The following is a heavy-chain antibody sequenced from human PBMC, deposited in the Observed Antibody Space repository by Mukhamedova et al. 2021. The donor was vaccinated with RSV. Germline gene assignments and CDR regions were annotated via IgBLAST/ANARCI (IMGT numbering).Heavy chain of an antibody. CDR2: INAGNGNT. D-gene: IGHD3-10*01. J-gene: IGHJ4*02. CDR3: ARGGEHVYGYLDY. V-gene: IGHV1-3*01. Sequence: GQRLEWMGWINAGNGNTKYSQQFQGRVTITWDTSASTAYLELSSLRSEDTAVYYCARGGEHVYGYLDYWGQGTQVTVSS.